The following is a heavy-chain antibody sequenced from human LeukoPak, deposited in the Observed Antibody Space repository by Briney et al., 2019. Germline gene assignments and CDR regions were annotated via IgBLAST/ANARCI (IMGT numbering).Heavy chain of an antibody. CDR2: IYYSGST. D-gene: IGHD6-6*01. J-gene: IGHJ4*02. V-gene: IGHV4-59*01. CDR1: GGSISSYY. Sequence: SETLSLTCTVSGGSISSYYWSWIRQPPGKGLEWIGYIYYSGSTNYNPSLKSRVTISVDTSKNQFSLKLSSVTAADTAVYYCAAQGSYSSSAAVDYWGQGTLVTVSS. CDR3: AAQGSYSSSAAVDY.